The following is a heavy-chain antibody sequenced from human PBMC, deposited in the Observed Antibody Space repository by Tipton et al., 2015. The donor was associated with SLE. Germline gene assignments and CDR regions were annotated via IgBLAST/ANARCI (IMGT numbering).Heavy chain of an antibody. CDR1: GGSISTGGYY. Sequence: TLSLTCTVSGGSISTGGYYWTWIRQHPGKGLEWIAYIYSSGSTYYNPSLKSRVSLSVDTSKNQFSLELSSVTAADTAIYYCARGELYSGASLYYFEYWGQGSLVTVSS. J-gene: IGHJ4*02. D-gene: IGHD1-7*01. CDR2: IYSSGST. CDR3: ARGELYSGASLYYFEY. V-gene: IGHV4-31*03.